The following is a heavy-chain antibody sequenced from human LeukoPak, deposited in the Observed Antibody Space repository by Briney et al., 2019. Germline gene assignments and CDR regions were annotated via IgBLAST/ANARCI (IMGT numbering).Heavy chain of an antibody. CDR1: GGSISSGSYY. CDR3: ARGRGYDFWSGPLDY. D-gene: IGHD3-3*01. CDR2: IYTSGST. Sequence: SEALSLTCTVSGGSISSGSYYWSWIRQPAGKGLEWIGRIYTSGSTNYNPSLKSRVTISVDTSKNQFSLKLSSVTAADTAVYYCARGRGYDFWSGPLDYWGQGTLVTVSS. V-gene: IGHV4-61*02. J-gene: IGHJ4*02.